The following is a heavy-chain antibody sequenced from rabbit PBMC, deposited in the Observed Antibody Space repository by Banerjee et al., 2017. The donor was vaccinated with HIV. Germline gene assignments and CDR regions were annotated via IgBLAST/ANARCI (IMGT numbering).Heavy chain of an antibody. CDR2: IYTGSSGST. J-gene: IGHJ4*01. D-gene: IGHD8-1*01. Sequence: QQLVESGGGLVKPGASLTLTCTASGFSFSSGYDMCWVRQAPGKGLEWIACIYTGSSGSTYYASWAKGRFTISKTSSTTVTLQMTSLTAADTATYFCARRDYGSSTYYDLRGPGTLVTVS. V-gene: IGHV1S40*01. CDR3: ARRDYGSSTYYDL. CDR1: GFSFSSGYD.